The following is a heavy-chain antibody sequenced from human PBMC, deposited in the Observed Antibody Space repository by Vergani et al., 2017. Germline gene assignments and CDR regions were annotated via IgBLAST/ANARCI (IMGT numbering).Heavy chain of an antibody. CDR3: TRQPQEGASGPPSVPT. V-gene: IGHV4-38-2*02. CDR1: GGSIRNGYY. D-gene: IGHD5-12*01. CDR2: IYHSGST. J-gene: IGHJ4*02. Sequence: QVQLQESGPGLVKPSETLSLTCTVSGGSIRNGYYWGWIRQPPAKGLEWIGSIYHSGSTHYNPSLRSRVTISVDTSKNDFSLKVTSVTAADTAVYYCTRQPQEGASGPPSVPTWGQGISVIVSS.